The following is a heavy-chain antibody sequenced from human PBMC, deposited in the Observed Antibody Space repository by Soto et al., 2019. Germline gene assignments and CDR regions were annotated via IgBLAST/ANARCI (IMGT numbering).Heavy chain of an antibody. V-gene: IGHV1-69*06. Sequence: GASVKVSCKASGGTFSSYAISWVRQAPGQGLEWMGGIIPIFGTANYAQKFQGRVTITADKSTSTAYMELSSLRSEDTAVYYCARDRDITIFGVVTPGVHYGMDVWGQGTTVTVSS. J-gene: IGHJ6*02. CDR1: GGTFSSYA. CDR2: IIPIFGTA. D-gene: IGHD3-3*01. CDR3: ARDRDITIFGVVTPGVHYGMDV.